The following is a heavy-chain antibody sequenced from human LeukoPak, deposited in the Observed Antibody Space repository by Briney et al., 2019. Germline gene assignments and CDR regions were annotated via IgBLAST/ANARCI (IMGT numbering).Heavy chain of an antibody. CDR1: GGSISSSSYY. CDR3: ARHPNYGFFDY. V-gene: IGHV4-39*01. J-gene: IGHJ4*02. CDR2: IYYSGST. Sequence: SQTLSLTCTVSGGSISSSSYYWGWIRQPPGKGLEWIGSIYYSGSTYYNPSLKSRVTISVDTSKNQFSLKLSSVTPADTAVYYCARHPNYGFFDYWGQGTLVTVSS. D-gene: IGHD4-17*01.